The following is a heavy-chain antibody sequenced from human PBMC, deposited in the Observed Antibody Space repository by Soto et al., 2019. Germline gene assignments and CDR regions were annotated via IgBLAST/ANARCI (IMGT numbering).Heavy chain of an antibody. CDR2: ISAYNGNT. D-gene: IGHD6-19*01. CDR1: GYTFTGYG. V-gene: IGHV1-18*01. Sequence: ASVKVSCKASGYTFTGYGISWVRQAPGQGLEWMGWISAYNGNTNYAQKLQGRVTMTTDTSTSTAYMELRSLRSDDTAVYYCARDGWLAVADTYYYYGMDVWGQGTTVTVS. J-gene: IGHJ6*02. CDR3: ARDGWLAVADTYYYYGMDV.